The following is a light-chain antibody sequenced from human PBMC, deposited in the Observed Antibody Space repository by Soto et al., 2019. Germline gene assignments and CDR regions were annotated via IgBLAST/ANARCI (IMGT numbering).Light chain of an antibody. Sequence: QSVLTQPPSVSAAPGQKVTISCSGSSSNIGGNSVSWYQQLPGTAPKLLIYDDNKRPSGIPDRFSGSKSGTSATLGITGFQTGDEADYYWGSWDSSLSAYVFGTGPKVTV. V-gene: IGLV1-51*01. J-gene: IGLJ1*01. CDR3: GSWDSSLSAYV. CDR1: SSNIGGNS. CDR2: DDN.